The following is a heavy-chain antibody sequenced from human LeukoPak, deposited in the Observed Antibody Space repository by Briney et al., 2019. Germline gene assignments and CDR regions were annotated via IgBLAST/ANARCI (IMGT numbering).Heavy chain of an antibody. CDR3: ARRMYGSGTHIGKQPFDNNWFDP. V-gene: IGHV1-18*04. J-gene: IGHJ5*02. Sequence: ASVKVSCKASGYTFTSYYMHWVRQAPGQGLEWMGWISAYNGNTNYAQKLQGRVTMTTDTSTSTAYMELRSLRSDDTAVYYCARRMYGSGTHIGKQPFDNNWFDPWGQGTLVTVSS. D-gene: IGHD3-10*01. CDR1: GYTFTSYY. CDR2: ISAYNGNT.